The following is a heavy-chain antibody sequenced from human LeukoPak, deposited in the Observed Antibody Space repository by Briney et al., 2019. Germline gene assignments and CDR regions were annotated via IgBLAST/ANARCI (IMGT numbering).Heavy chain of an antibody. CDR2: LSGSGNAT. D-gene: IGHD5-24*01. J-gene: IGHJ4*02. CDR3: ASQMAATSH. V-gene: IGHV3-23*01. CDR1: GFTFRIYT. Sequence: PGGSLRLSCAASGFTFRIYTMSWVRQAPGKGLEWVSALSGSGNATYYADFVRGRFTISRDNSKNILYLQMNSLLAEDTAVYFCASQMAATSHWGQGILVTVSS.